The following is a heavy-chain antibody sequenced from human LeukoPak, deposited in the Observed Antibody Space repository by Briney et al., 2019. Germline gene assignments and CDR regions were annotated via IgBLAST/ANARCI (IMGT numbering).Heavy chain of an antibody. CDR1: GGSVSSGTYF. CDR3: ARWGTY. J-gene: IGHJ4*02. CDR2: IHYSVTT. D-gene: IGHD7-27*01. Sequence: TSETLSLTCTVSGGSVSSGTYFWTWVRQPPGKGLEWIGHIHYSVTTNYNPSVKSRVTMSLATSTNQFSLNLTSVAAADTAIYFCARWGTYWGQGILVTVSS. V-gene: IGHV4-61*01.